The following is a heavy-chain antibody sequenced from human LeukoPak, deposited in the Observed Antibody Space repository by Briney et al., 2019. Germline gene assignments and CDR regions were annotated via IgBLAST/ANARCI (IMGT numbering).Heavy chain of an antibody. J-gene: IGHJ4*02. CDR3: AREVSEGFDF. D-gene: IGHD3-22*01. CDR2: FGTRSTSV. V-gene: IGHV3-21*01. CDR1: GFTFSGYS. Sequence: GGSLRLSCTASGFTFSGYSMNWIRQAPGKGLEWVSSFGTRSTSVCHAGSVKGRFAISRDNAKNSLYLQMNSLRAEDTALYYCAREVSEGFDFWGQGTLVTVSS.